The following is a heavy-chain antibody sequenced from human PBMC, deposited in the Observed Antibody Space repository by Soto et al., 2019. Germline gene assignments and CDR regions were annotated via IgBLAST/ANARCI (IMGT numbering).Heavy chain of an antibody. J-gene: IGHJ4*02. CDR2: ISGSGGST. CDR3: AKLGVVLWFGESTNFDY. V-gene: IGHV3-23*01. Sequence: VGSLRLSCAASGFTFSSYAMSWVRQAPGKGLEWVSAISGSGGSTYYADSVKGRFTISRDNSKNTLYLQMNSLRAEDTAVYYCAKLGVVLWFGESTNFDYWGQGTLVTVS. CDR1: GFTFSSYA. D-gene: IGHD3-10*01.